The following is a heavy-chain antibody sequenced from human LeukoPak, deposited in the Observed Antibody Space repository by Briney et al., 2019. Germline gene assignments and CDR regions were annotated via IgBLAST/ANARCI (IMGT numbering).Heavy chain of an antibody. J-gene: IGHJ4*02. D-gene: IGHD3-10*01. Sequence: PSETLSLTCTVSGDSIRSYYWNWIRQPPGKGLEWIGYISYSGSSKCSPSLKSRVTMSVDTSKNQFSLKLSSVTAADTAVYYCAKSDGSGSYFDSWGQGTLVTVSS. V-gene: IGHV4-59*01. CDR3: AKSDGSGSYFDS. CDR2: ISYSGSS. CDR1: GDSIRSYY.